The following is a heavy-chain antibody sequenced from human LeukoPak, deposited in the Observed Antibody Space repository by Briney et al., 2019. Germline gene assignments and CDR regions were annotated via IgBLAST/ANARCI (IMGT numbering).Heavy chain of an antibody. CDR3: TRDEAAYYGDYGNWFDP. CDR1: GFTFGDYA. Sequence: GRSLRLSCTASGFTFGDYAMSWFRQAPGKGLEWVGFIRSKAYGGTTEYAASVKGRFTISRDDSKSIAYLQMNSLKTEDTAVYYCTRDEAAYYGDYGNWFDPWGQGTLVTVSS. J-gene: IGHJ5*02. V-gene: IGHV3-49*03. D-gene: IGHD4-17*01. CDR2: IRSKAYGGTT.